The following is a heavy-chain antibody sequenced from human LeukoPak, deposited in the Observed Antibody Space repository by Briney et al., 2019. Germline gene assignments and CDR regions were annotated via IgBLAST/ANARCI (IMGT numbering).Heavy chain of an antibody. CDR3: ARAVHDSSGYYPPDFDY. Sequence: SETLSLTCTVSGYSISSGYYWGWIRQPPGKGLEWIGSIYHSGSTYYNPSLKSRVTISVDTSKNQFSLKLSSVTAADTAVYYCARAVHDSSGYYPPDFDYWGQGTLVTVSS. J-gene: IGHJ4*02. CDR1: GYSISSGYY. V-gene: IGHV4-38-2*02. CDR2: IYHSGST. D-gene: IGHD3-22*01.